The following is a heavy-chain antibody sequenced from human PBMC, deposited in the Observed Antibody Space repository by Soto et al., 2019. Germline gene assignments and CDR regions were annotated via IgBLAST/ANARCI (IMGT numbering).Heavy chain of an antibody. CDR1: GGSISSGVYS. Sequence: SETLSLTCTVSGGSISSGVYSWGWIRQPPGKGLEWIGYIYYSGSTYYNPSLKSRVTISVDTSKNQFSLKLSSVTAADTAVYYCARDYGGNSGDYWGQGTLVTVSS. V-gene: IGHV4-30-4*01. CDR2: IYYSGST. D-gene: IGHD4-17*01. CDR3: ARDYGGNSGDY. J-gene: IGHJ4*02.